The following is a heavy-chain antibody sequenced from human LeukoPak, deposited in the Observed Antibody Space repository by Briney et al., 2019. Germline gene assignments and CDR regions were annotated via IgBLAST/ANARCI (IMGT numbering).Heavy chain of an antibody. Sequence: KPSETLSLTCTVSGGSISSYYWSWIRHPPGKGLEWIGYIYYSGSTNYNPSLKSRVTISVDTSKNQFSLKLSSVTAADTAVYYCARDRAHYYDSSGHAFDIWGQGTMVTVSS. V-gene: IGHV4-59*01. CDR2: IYYSGST. CDR1: GGSISSYY. CDR3: ARDRAHYYDSSGHAFDI. J-gene: IGHJ3*02. D-gene: IGHD3-22*01.